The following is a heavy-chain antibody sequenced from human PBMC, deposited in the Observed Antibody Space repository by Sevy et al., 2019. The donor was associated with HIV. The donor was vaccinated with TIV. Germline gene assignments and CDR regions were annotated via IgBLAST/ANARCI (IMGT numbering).Heavy chain of an antibody. CDR1: GFSFGDYT. Sequence: GGSLRLSCTTFGFSFGDYTMGWVRQAPGKGLEWVGYISRDAHGGSIEYAASVRGRFTISSDDSRNIAYLQMNSLKTEDTAVYYCTGPFVSSTWYEYFHHWGQGTVVTVSS. CDR2: ISRDAHGGSI. J-gene: IGHJ1*01. V-gene: IGHV3-49*04. CDR3: TGPFVSSTWYEYFHH. D-gene: IGHD6-13*01.